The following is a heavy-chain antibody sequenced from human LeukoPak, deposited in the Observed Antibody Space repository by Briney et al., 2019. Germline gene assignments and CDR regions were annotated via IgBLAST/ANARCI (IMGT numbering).Heavy chain of an antibody. CDR2: IYHSGST. Sequence: PSQTLSLTCAVSGGSISSGGYSWSWIRQPPGKGLEWIGYIYHSGSTNYNPSLKSRVTISVDTSKNQFSLKLSSVTAADTAVYYCARGRNCTNGVCYLDYWGQGTLVTVSS. CDR1: GGSISSGGYS. D-gene: IGHD2-8*01. J-gene: IGHJ4*02. CDR3: ARGRNCTNGVCYLDY. V-gene: IGHV4-30-2*01.